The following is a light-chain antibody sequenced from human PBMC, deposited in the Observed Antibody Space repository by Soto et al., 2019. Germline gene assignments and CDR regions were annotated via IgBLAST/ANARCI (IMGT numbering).Light chain of an antibody. Sequence: DIVMTQSPGTLTVSPGERATLSCGASQSVSSNLAWYQQKPGQAPRLLIYGASTRATGIPARFSGSGSGTEFTLTISSLQSEDFAVYYCQQYNNWAGTFGQGTKVDIK. CDR1: QSVSSN. CDR2: GAS. V-gene: IGKV3-15*01. CDR3: QQYNNWAGT. J-gene: IGKJ1*01.